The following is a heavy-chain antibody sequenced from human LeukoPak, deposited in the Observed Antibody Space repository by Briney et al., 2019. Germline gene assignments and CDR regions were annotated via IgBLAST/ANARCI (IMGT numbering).Heavy chain of an antibody. CDR1: SGSISSYY. J-gene: IGHJ5*02. V-gene: IGHV4-4*07. Sequence: SETLSLTCTVSSGSISSYYWSWLRQPAGKGLEWIGRIYPSGNTDYNPSLKSRVTMSLDTSKNHFSLHLSSVTAADTAVYYCAREYGAYGEPGTWGQGTLVTVSS. CDR2: IYPSGNT. CDR3: AREYGAYGEPGT. D-gene: IGHD4-17*01.